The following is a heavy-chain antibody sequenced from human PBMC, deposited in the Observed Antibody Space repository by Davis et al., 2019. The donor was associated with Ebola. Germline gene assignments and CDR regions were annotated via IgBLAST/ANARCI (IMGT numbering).Heavy chain of an antibody. V-gene: IGHV3-21*01. CDR1: GFTFSSYS. CDR2: ISSSSTYI. Sequence: PGGSLRLSCAASGFTFSSYSMNWVRQAPGKGLEWVSSISSSSTYIYYADSVKGRFTISRDNAKNSLYLQMNSLRAEDTAVYYCARGRGGLPRGLDVWGKGTTVTVSS. J-gene: IGHJ6*04. CDR3: ARGRGGLPRGLDV. D-gene: IGHD3-16*01.